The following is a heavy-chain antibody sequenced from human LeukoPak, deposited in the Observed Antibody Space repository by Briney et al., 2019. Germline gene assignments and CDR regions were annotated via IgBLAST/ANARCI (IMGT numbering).Heavy chain of an antibody. D-gene: IGHD6-6*01. J-gene: IGHJ6*02. CDR2: INPNSGGT. CDR3: ARIAQLVPYYYGMDV. V-gene: IGHV1-2*02. Sequence: ASVKVSCKASGYTFTGYYMHWVRQAPGQGLEWMVWINPNSGGTNYAQKFQGRVTMTRDTSISTAYMELSRLRSDDTAVYYCARIAQLVPYYYGMDVWGQGTTVTVSS. CDR1: GYTFTGYY.